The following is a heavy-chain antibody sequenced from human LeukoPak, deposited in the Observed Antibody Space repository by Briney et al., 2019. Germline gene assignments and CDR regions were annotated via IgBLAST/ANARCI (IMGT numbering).Heavy chain of an antibody. CDR3: ARDPPCWGGSCQFTDTTLDY. CDR2: ISASDGKT. D-gene: IGHD2-15*01. V-gene: IGHV1-18*04. Sequence: ASVKVSCKASGYTFTNYGITWVRQAPGQGLEWMGWISASDGKTKYSQKLQRRVTMSTDTSTNTAYMELRSLRADDTAVYYCARDPPCWGGSCQFTDTTLDYWGQGTLVTVSS. J-gene: IGHJ4*02. CDR1: GYTFTNYG.